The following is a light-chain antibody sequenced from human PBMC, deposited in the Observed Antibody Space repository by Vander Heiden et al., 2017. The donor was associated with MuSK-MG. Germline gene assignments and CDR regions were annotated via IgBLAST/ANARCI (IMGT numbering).Light chain of an antibody. Sequence: EIVLTQSPATLSLSPGERVTLSCRASQTIGSYLGWYQQKPGQAPRLLIYDASNRATGIPARFTGSVSGTDFTLTISRLAPEDFAVYYCQHLDNCPLTFGGGTKVEMK. CDR3: QHLDNCPLT. CDR2: DAS. J-gene: IGKJ4*01. CDR1: QTIGSY. V-gene: IGKV3-11*01.